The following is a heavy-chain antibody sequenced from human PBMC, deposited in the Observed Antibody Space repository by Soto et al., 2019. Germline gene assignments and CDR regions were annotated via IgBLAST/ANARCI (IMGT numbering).Heavy chain of an antibody. CDR1: GGSISSYY. J-gene: IGHJ6*02. CDR3: ARERPYYYYGMDV. Sequence: SETLSLTCTVSGGSISSYYWSWIRQPPGEGLEWIGYIYYSGSTNYNPSLKSRVTISVDTSKNQFSLKLSSVTAADTAVYYCARERPYYYYGMDVWGQGTTVTVSS. CDR2: IYYSGST. V-gene: IGHV4-59*01.